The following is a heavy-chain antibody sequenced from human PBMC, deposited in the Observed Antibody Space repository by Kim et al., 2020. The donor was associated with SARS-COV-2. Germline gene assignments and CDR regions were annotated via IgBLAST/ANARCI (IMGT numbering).Heavy chain of an antibody. CDR3: AKDSGITMIVVGARYDY. V-gene: IGHV3-23*01. CDR2: ISGSGGST. J-gene: IGHJ4*02. Sequence: GGSLRLSCAASGFTFSSYAMSWVRQAPGKGLEWVSAISGSGGSTYYADSVKGRFTISRDNSKNTLYLQMNSLRAEDTAVYYCAKDSGITMIVVGARYDYWGQGTLVTVSS. CDR1: GFTFSSYA. D-gene: IGHD3-22*01.